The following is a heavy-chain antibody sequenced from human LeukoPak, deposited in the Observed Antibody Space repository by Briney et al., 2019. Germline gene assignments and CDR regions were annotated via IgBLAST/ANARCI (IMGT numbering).Heavy chain of an antibody. CDR1: GYIFTSYG. J-gene: IGHJ3*02. Sequence: SVKVSCKASGYIFTSYGISWVRQAPGQGLEWMGGIIPIFGTANYAQKFQGRVTITADKSTSTAYMELSSLGSEDTAVYYCARNLEWFPPSTSRCDAFDIWGQGTMVTVSS. CDR3: ARNLEWFPPSTSRCDAFDI. D-gene: IGHD3-3*01. CDR2: IIPIFGTA. V-gene: IGHV1-69*06.